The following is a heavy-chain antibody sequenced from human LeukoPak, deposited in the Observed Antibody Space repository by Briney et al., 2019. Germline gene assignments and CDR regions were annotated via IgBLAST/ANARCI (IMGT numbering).Heavy chain of an antibody. CDR2: IYYTGST. D-gene: IGHD6-6*01. Sequence: KPSETLSLTCTVSGGSVSSDSYYWSWIRQPPGKGLEWIGYIYYTGSTNYNPSLKSRVTMFEDKSKNQFSLRLYSVTVADTAVYYCARHFAYSSSSYFDYWGQGSLVTVSS. CDR1: GGSVSSDSYY. V-gene: IGHV4-61*01. J-gene: IGHJ4*02. CDR3: ARHFAYSSSSYFDY.